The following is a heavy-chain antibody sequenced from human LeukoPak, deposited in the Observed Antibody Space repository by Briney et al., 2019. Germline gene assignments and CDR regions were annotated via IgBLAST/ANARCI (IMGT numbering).Heavy chain of an antibody. CDR2: IYYSGST. J-gene: IGHJ5*02. D-gene: IGHD3-10*01. V-gene: IGHV4-39*01. CDR1: GGSINSSSYY. Sequence: SETLSLTCTVSGGSINSSSYYWGWIRQPPGKGLERIESIYYSGSTYYNPSLKSRLTIVVDTSKNQFSLKLSSVTAADTAVYYCARGYLRGVRGVIRTKPHNWFDPWGQGTLVTVSS. CDR3: ARGYLRGVRGVIRTKPHNWFDP.